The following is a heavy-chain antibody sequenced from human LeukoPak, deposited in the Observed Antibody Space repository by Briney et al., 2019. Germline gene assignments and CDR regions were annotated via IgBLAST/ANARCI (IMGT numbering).Heavy chain of an antibody. CDR3: AKVDSYYDFWNGYYVEYGMDV. V-gene: IGHV3-9*01. J-gene: IGHJ6*02. CDR2: ISWNSGSI. CDR1: GFTFDDYA. D-gene: IGHD3-3*01. Sequence: GRSLRLSCAASGFTFDDYAMHWVRQAPGKGLEWVSGISWNSGSIGYADSVKGRFTISRDNAKNSLYLQMNSLRAEDTALYYCAKVDSYYDFWNGYYVEYGMDVWGQGTTVTVSS.